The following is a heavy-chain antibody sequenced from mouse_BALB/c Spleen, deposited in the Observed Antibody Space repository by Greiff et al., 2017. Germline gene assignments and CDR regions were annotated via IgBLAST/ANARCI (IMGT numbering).Heavy chain of an antibody. CDR1: GYSITSDYA. V-gene: IGHV3-2*02. D-gene: IGHD2-3*01. CDR3: ARWLLPPYAMDY. CDR2: ISYSGST. Sequence: VQLKESGPGLVKPSQSLSLTCTVTGYSITSDYAWNWIRQFPGNKLEWMGYISYSGSTSYNPSLKSRISITRDTSKNQFFLQLNSVTTEDTATYYCARWLLPPYAMDYWGQGTSVTVSS. J-gene: IGHJ4*01.